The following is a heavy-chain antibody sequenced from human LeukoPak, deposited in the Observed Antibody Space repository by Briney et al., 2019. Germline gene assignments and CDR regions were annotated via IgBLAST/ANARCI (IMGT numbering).Heavy chain of an antibody. CDR2: ISTSSSFL. D-gene: IGHD3-22*01. V-gene: IGHV3-21*01. CDR3: ARGYYDSSGSATDY. CDR1: GFTFSRYS. Sequence: GGSLRLSCAASGFTFSRYSMNWVRQAPGKGLEWVSSISTSSSFLYYADSVKGRFTISRDNAKNSLYLQMNSLRAEDTAVYYCARGYYDSSGSATDYWGQGTLVTVSS. J-gene: IGHJ4*02.